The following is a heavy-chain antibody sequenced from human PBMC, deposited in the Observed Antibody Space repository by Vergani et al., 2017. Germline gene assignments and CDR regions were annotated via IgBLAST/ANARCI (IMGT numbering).Heavy chain of an antibody. J-gene: IGHJ5*02. CDR2: IWYDGSNK. Sequence: QVQLVESGGGVVQPGRSLRLSCAASGFTFSSYGMHWVRQAPGKGLEWVAVIWYDGSNKYYADSVKGRFTISRDNSKNTLYLQMNSLRAEDTAVYYCARAPYCSGGSCYSGWDNWFDPWGQGTLVTVSS. CDR1: GFTFSSYG. V-gene: IGHV3-33*01. CDR3: ARAPYCSGGSCYSGWDNWFDP. D-gene: IGHD2-15*01.